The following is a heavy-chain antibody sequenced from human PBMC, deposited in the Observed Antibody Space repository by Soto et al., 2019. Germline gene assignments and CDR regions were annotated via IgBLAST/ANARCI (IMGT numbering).Heavy chain of an antibody. D-gene: IGHD3-16*02. CDR1: GDSVSSNSAA. V-gene: IGHV6-1*01. CDR2: TYYRSKWYN. Sequence: SQTLSLTCAISGDSVSSNSAAWNWIRQSPSTGLEWLGRTYYRSKWYNDYAVSVNSRITINPDTSKNQLSLQLNSVTHEDTAVYYCAIDAGVKNRNTYWFGPWDQVTLVTVSS. J-gene: IGHJ5*02. CDR3: AIDAGVKNRNTYWFGP.